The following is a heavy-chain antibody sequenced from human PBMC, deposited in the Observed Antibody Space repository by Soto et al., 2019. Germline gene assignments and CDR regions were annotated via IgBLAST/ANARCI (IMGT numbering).Heavy chain of an antibody. CDR2: IYPSDSRT. CDR3: SKCAYSTSVRYLDH. Sequence: PGGSLEIPCESSWYTLANYWIGRVRHVPGKGLEWVAIIYPSDSRTIHRPSFQGQESILADKSNSTAYLQWTSLKASDTAINYGSKCAYSTSVRYLDHWGQGTPVTVSS. D-gene: IGHD6-6*01. V-gene: IGHV5-51*01. CDR1: WYTLANYW. J-gene: IGHJ5*02.